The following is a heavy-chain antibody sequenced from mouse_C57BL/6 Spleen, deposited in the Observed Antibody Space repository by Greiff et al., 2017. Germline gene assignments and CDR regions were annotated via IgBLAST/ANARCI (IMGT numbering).Heavy chain of an antibody. CDR1: GFTFNTYA. CDR2: IRSKSSNYAT. Sequence: EVQGVESGGGLVQPKGSLKLSCAASGFTFNTYAMHWVRQAPGKGLEWVARIRSKSSNYATYYADSVKDRFTISRDDSQSMLYLQMNNLKTEDTAMYYCVRDSVTTLDWYFDVWGTGTTVTVSS. V-gene: IGHV10-3*01. CDR3: VRDSVTTLDWYFDV. J-gene: IGHJ1*03. D-gene: IGHD2-3*01.